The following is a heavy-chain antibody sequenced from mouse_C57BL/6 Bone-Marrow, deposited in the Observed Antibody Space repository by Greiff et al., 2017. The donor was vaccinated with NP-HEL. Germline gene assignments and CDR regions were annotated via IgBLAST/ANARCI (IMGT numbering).Heavy chain of an antibody. Sequence: QVQLQQSGTELVKPGASVKLSCKASGYTFTSYWMHWVKQRPGQGLEWIGNINPSNGGTNYNEKFKSKATLTVDKSSSTAYMQLSSLTSEDSAVYYCARCFTTVVATDYWGQGTTLTVSS. J-gene: IGHJ2*01. V-gene: IGHV1-53*01. CDR1: GYTFTSYW. CDR3: ARCFTTVVATDY. D-gene: IGHD1-1*01. CDR2: INPSNGGT.